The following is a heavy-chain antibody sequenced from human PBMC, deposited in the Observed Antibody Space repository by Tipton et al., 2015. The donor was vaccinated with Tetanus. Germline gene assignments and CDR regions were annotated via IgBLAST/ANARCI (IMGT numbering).Heavy chain of an antibody. CDR3: ARANNDYPKKGPFDY. Sequence: TLSLTCTVSGGSINSSYYWGWIRQPPGKGLEWIGSIYHSGYTYYKASLKSRLSLSVDTSKSQFSLSLRSVTAADMAVYYCARANNDYPKKGPFDYWGQGILVIVSS. V-gene: IGHV4-38-2*02. J-gene: IGHJ4*02. CDR2: IYHSGYT. CDR1: GGSINSSYY. D-gene: IGHD5-12*01.